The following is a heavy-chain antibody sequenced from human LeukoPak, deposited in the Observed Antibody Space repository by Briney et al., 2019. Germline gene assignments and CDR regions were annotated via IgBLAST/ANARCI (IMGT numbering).Heavy chain of an antibody. CDR3: ARMGGSSFTSRYYYYYMDV. CDR1: GGSISSYY. J-gene: IGHJ6*03. Sequence: SETLSLTCTVSGGSISSYYWSWIRQPPGKGLEWIGYIYHSGSTYYNPSLKSRVTISVDRFKNQFSLKLSSVTAADTAVYYCARMGGSSFTSRYYYYYMDVWGKGTTVTVSS. CDR2: IYHSGST. V-gene: IGHV4-59*12. D-gene: IGHD6-6*01.